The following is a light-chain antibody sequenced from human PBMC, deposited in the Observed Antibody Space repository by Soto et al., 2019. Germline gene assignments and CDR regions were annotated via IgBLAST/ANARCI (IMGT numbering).Light chain of an antibody. CDR1: SSDVGAHDF. J-gene: IGLJ2*01. V-gene: IGLV2-14*01. CDR3: NSYTLSKTVI. CDR2: EVT. Sequence: QSALTQPASVSGSPGQSITISCSGTSSDVGAHDFVSWYQHHPDKAPKVIIFEVTKRPSGVSDRFSGSKTGNTPSLTISGLQAEDEADYYCNSYTLSKTVIFGGGTKLTVL.